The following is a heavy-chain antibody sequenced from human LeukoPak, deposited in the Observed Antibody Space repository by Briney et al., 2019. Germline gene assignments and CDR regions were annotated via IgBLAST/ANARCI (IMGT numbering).Heavy chain of an antibody. V-gene: IGHV4-59*01. Sequence: SETLSLTCTVSGGSISSYYWSWIRQPPGKGLEWIGYIYYSGSTNYNPSLKSRVTISVDTSKNQFSLKLSSVTAADTAVYYCARVGCSGGSCYSDAFDIWGQGSMVTVSS. CDR2: IYYSGST. D-gene: IGHD2-15*01. CDR3: ARVGCSGGSCYSDAFDI. CDR1: GGSISSYY. J-gene: IGHJ3*02.